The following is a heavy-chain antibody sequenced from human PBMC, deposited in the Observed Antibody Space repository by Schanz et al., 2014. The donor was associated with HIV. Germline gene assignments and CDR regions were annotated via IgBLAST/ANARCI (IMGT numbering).Heavy chain of an antibody. CDR1: GFTFSSYG. Sequence: HVQLVESGGGVVQPGRSLRLSCAASGFTFSSYGMHWVRQAPGKGLEWVAVLWHDGTNKYYVDSVKDRFTISRDNSKNTLYLQMNGLRADDTAVYYCARTSRIVIPDRDPRLSYLYGMDVWGQGTTVTVSS. D-gene: IGHD1-26*01. V-gene: IGHV3-33*01. CDR3: ARTSRIVIPDRDPRLSYLYGMDV. CDR2: LWHDGTNK. J-gene: IGHJ6*02.